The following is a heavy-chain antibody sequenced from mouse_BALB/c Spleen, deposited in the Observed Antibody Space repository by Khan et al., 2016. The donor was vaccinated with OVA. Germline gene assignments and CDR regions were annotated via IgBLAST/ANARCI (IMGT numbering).Heavy chain of an antibody. V-gene: IGHV1-7*01. CDR3: VNHGNRSAWFTY. CDR2: INPSTGYT. Sequence: QVQLKESGAELAKPGASVKMSCKASGYTFTNYWMHWVKQRPGQGLEWIGYINPSTGYTEYNQKFKDKATLIADKSSSTANMQLSSLTSEDSAVYYCVNHGNRSAWFTYWGQGTLVTVSA. J-gene: IGHJ3*01. D-gene: IGHD1-1*01. CDR1: GYTFTNYW.